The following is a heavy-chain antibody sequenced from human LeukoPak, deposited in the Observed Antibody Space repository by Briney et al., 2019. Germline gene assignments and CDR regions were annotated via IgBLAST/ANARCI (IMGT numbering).Heavy chain of an antibody. CDR3: LTAKFDI. V-gene: IGHV3-48*01. CDR1: GFPLSSYI. Sequence: GGSLRLSCAASGFPLSSYIINWVRQAPGKGLEWVSYTNIDSITVNYADSVKGRFTISRDNAKNSLYLQMNSLRAEDTAVYYCLTAKFDIWAQGTVVTVP. D-gene: IGHD3-9*01. CDR2: TNIDSITV. J-gene: IGHJ4*02.